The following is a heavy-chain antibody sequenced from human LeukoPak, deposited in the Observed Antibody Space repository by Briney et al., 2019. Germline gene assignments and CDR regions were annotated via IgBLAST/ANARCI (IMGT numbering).Heavy chain of an antibody. J-gene: IGHJ3*02. D-gene: IGHD4-17*01. CDR3: ARDPTTVTKGLDI. CDR2: ISYIGST. V-gene: IGHV4-61*08. CDR1: GGSISSGDYY. Sequence: KSSQTLSLTCTVSGGSISSGDYYWSWIRQPPGKGLEWIGYISYIGSTNYNPSLKSRVTISVDTSKNQFSLKLSSVTAADTAVYYCARDPTTVTKGLDIWGQGTMVTVSS.